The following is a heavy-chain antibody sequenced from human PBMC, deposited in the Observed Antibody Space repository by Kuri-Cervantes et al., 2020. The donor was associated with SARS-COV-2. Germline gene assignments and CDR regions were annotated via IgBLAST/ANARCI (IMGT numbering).Heavy chain of an antibody. CDR3: ARHLSGSYWFDP. J-gene: IGHJ5*02. Sequence: GGSLRLSCAASGFTVSSNYMSWVRQAPGKGLEWVSVIYSGGSTYYADSVKGRFTISRDNSKNTLYLQMNSLRAEDTAVYYCARHLSGSYWFDPWGQGTLVTVSS. CDR2: IYSGGST. CDR1: GFTVSSNY. V-gene: IGHV3-66*04. D-gene: IGHD1-26*01.